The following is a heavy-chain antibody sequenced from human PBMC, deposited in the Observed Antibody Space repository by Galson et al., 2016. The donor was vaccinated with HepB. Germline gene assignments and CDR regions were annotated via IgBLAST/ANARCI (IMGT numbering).Heavy chain of an antibody. Sequence: SLRLSCAASGFTFRSYAMTWVRQAPGKGLEWVSEISNSGGRTYYADSVKGRFTISRDNSKNTLSLQMNSLRAEDTAVYYCAKDPNNYDSSGYIWGAFDIWGQGTMVTVSS. CDR2: ISNSGGRT. J-gene: IGHJ3*02. CDR1: GFTFRSYA. CDR3: AKDPNNYDSSGYIWGAFDI. D-gene: IGHD3-22*01. V-gene: IGHV3-23*01.